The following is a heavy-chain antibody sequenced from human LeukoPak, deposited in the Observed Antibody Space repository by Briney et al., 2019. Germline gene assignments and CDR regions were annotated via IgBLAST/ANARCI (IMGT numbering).Heavy chain of an antibody. CDR3: ARGNVGPSDYSGCYSFDY. V-gene: IGHV1-2*02. D-gene: IGHD3-10*01. CDR1: GYTLAAYY. CDR2: INPNTGVT. J-gene: IGHJ4*02. Sequence: ASVKVSCKASGYTLAAYYMHWVRQAPGQGPEWMGWINPNTGVTAYAPKFQGRVTMTRDTSISTAYMELSRLRSDDTAMYYCARGNVGPSDYSGCYSFDYWGQGTLVTFSS.